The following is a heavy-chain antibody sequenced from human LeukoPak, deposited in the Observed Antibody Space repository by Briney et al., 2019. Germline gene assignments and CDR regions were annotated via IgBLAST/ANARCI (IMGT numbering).Heavy chain of an antibody. J-gene: IGHJ1*01. D-gene: IGHD3-10*01. CDR1: GFTFSDHY. CDR3: ARASGH. V-gene: IGHV3-72*01. Sequence: GGSLRLSRAASGFTFSDHYMDWVRQAPGKGLQWVGRSRNKGNSYTTEYAASVEGRFTISRDDSKKSMYLQMNSLKTEDTAVYYCARASGHWGQGTLVTVSS. CDR2: SRNKGNSYTT.